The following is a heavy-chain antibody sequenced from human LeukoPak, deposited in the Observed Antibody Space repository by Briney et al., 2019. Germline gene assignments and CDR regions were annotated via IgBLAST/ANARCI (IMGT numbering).Heavy chain of an antibody. V-gene: IGHV3-53*01. J-gene: IGHJ4*02. Sequence: PGGSLSLSCAASGFSVSTKYVTWVRQTPGKGLEWISIIYTDGWTNYADSVKGRFTISRDNSKDTLYLQMDSLRAEDTAVYYCTQVRYNSGWQLDYWGQGTLVTVSS. CDR2: IYTDGWT. CDR1: GFSVSTKY. CDR3: TQVRYNSGWQLDY. D-gene: IGHD6-19*01.